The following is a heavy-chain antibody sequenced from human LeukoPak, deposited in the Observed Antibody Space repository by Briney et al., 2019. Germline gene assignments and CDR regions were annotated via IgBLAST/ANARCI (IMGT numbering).Heavy chain of an antibody. CDR3: ARDAQTTAMAIYFDY. Sequence: ASVKVSCKASGYTFTGYYMHWVRQAPGQGLEWMGWINPNSGGTNYAQKFQGRATMTRDTSISTAYMELSRLRSDDTAVYYCARDAQTTAMAIYFDYWGQGTLVTVSS. CDR1: GYTFTGYY. CDR2: INPNSGGT. V-gene: IGHV1-2*02. J-gene: IGHJ4*02. D-gene: IGHD5-18*01.